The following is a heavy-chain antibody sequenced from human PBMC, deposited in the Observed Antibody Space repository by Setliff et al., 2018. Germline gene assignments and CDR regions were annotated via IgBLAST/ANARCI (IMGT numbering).Heavy chain of an antibody. D-gene: IGHD3-3*01. V-gene: IGHV1-24*01. CDR3: ARGPFLEWLLYFDY. CDR1: GYNLIEVS. J-gene: IGHJ4*02. Sequence: ASVKVSCKVSGYNLIEVSMHWVRQAPGKGLEWMGGFDPEDGETIYAQKFQGRVTMTRDTSISTAYMELSRLRSDDTAVYYCARGPFLEWLLYFDYWGQGTLVTVSS. CDR2: FDPEDGET.